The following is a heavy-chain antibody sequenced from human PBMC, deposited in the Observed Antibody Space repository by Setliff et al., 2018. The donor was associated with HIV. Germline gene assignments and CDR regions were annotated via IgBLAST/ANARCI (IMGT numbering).Heavy chain of an antibody. J-gene: IGHJ6*02. Sequence: PGGSLRLSCAASGFTFDDYGMSWVRQAPGKGLEWVSGINWNGGSTGYADSVRGRFTISRDNAKNSLYLQMNSLRAEDTAVYYCARDFRRYFDYYYYGMDVWGQGTTVTVSS. D-gene: IGHD3-9*01. CDR2: INWNGGST. CDR1: GFTFDDYG. CDR3: ARDFRRYFDYYYYGMDV. V-gene: IGHV3-20*04.